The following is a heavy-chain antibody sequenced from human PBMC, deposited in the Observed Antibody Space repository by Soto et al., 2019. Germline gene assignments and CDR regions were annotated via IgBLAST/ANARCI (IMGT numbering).Heavy chain of an antibody. V-gene: IGHV4-30-4*01. CDR1: GGSISSGDYY. J-gene: IGHJ6*02. Sequence: QVQLQESGPGLVKPSQTLSLTCTVSGGSISSGDYYWSWIRQPPGKGLEWIGYIYYSGSTYYNPSLKSRVTISVDTSKNQFSLKLSSVTAADTAVYYCASTMITFGGVIVNPRYYYGMDVWGQGTTVTVSS. D-gene: IGHD3-16*02. CDR2: IYYSGST. CDR3: ASTMITFGGVIVNPRYYYGMDV.